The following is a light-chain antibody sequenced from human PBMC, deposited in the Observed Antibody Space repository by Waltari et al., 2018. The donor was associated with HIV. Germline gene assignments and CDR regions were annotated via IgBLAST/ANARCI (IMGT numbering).Light chain of an antibody. CDR1: QTLLSSSNNKNY. J-gene: IGKJ1*01. V-gene: IGKV4-1*01. CDR3: QQYGSSPWT. Sequence: IVMTQSPDSLAVSLGERATHSCRSSQTLLSSSNNKNYLTWYRQKPGQPPKLLLYWASTRESGVPDRFSGSGSGTNFTLTISRLEPEDFAVYYGQQYGSSPWTFGQGTKVEIK. CDR2: WAS.